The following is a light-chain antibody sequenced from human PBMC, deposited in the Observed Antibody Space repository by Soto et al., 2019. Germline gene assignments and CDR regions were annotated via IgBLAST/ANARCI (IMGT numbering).Light chain of an antibody. CDR3: LKHKSYPWT. CDR1: LYIRND. CDR2: DAS. V-gene: IGKV1-17*01. J-gene: IGKJ1*01. Sequence: DIQVTQSPSSLSASVGDRVSITFLASLYIRNDLDWYQQKPGKAPKRLIYDASTLQSGVPSRFSGAGSGAAFTLTINGLQSEDFATYFCLKHKSYPWTFGQGTKVDIK.